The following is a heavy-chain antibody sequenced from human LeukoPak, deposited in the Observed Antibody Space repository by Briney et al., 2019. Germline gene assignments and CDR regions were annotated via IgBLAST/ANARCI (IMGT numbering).Heavy chain of an antibody. J-gene: IGHJ4*02. CDR2: IYHSGST. D-gene: IGHD3-22*01. Sequence: PSEALSLTCTVSGGSISVSSYYWAWIRLPPGKGLEWIGSIYHSGSTYYKPSLKSRVTVSVDTPKNQFSLKLISVTAADTAVYYCARVRRRYYDSSGLYYFDYWGQGTLVTVSS. CDR1: GGSISVSSYY. V-gene: IGHV4-39*01. CDR3: ARVRRRYYDSSGLYYFDY.